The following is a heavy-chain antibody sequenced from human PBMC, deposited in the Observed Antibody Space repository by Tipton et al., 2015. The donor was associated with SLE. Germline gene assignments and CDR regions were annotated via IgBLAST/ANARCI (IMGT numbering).Heavy chain of an antibody. V-gene: IGHV4-59*11. J-gene: IGHJ4*02. CDR2: IYYSGST. D-gene: IGHD3-22*01. Sequence: TLSLTCTVSGGSISSHYWSWIRQPPGKGLEWIGYIYYSGSTNYNPSLKNRVTISVDTSKNQFSLKLSSVTAADTAVYYCARAPDYYDSSGFDYWGQGTLVTVSS. CDR3: ARAPDYYDSSGFDY. CDR1: GGSISSHY.